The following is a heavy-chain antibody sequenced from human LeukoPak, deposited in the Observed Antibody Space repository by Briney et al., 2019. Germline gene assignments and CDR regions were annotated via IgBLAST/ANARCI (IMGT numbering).Heavy chain of an antibody. V-gene: IGHV6-1*01. CDR2: TYYRSKWYS. D-gene: IGHD5-24*01. J-gene: IGHJ5*02. CDR3: ARGGDGYNFYNWFDP. Sequence: SQTLSLTCVISGDSDSSNSAVWNWIRQSPSRGLEWLGRTYYRSKWYSDYAVSVKSRITINSDTSKNQFSLQLNSVTPEDTAVYYCARGGDGYNFYNWFDPWGQGTLVIVSS. CDR1: GDSDSSNSAV.